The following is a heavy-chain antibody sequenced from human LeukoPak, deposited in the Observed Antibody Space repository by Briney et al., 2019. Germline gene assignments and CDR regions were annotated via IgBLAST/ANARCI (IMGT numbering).Heavy chain of an antibody. V-gene: IGHV3-7*01. CDR1: GFTFSRHW. J-gene: IGHJ4*02. CDR2: IKEDGREK. D-gene: IGHD2-15*01. Sequence: GGSLSLSCAASGFTFSRHWMSWVRQAPGKGLEWVANIKEDGREKKYVDSLKDRFTISRDSTKNSVYLQMSGLRVDDTAIYSCARDKEGGSNDHWGQGTLVTVSS. CDR3: ARDKEGGSNDH.